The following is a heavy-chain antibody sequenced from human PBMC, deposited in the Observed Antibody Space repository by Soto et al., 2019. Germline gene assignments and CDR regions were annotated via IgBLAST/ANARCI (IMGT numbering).Heavy chain of an antibody. D-gene: IGHD2-15*01. V-gene: IGHV4-34*01. CDR2: INHSGRT. CDR3: ARAVGVRDIVVAVAATGVSWRKYGMEV. CDR1: GGSFSGYY. Sequence: SETLSLTCAVYGGSFSGYYWSCIRQPPGKGLEWIGEINHSGRTKQNPSLQRRVTISVDTFKNEFSLKLSSVNGADTAVYYCARAVGVRDIVVAVAATGVSWRKYGMEVWGQGTTVSVSS. J-gene: IGHJ6*02.